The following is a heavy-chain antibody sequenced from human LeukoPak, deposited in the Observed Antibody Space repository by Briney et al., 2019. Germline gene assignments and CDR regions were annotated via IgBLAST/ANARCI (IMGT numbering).Heavy chain of an antibody. V-gene: IGHV1-18*01. J-gene: IGHJ4*02. D-gene: IGHD3-16*02. CDR2: ISAYNGNT. Sequence: ASVKVSCKASGYTFTSYGISWVRQAPGQGLEWMGWISAYNGNTNYAQKLQGRVTMTTDTSTSTAYMELRSLRSDDTAVYYCVRDDPADFSVWGSYPNFDYWGQGTLVTVSS. CDR1: GYTFTSYG. CDR3: VRDDPADFSVWGSYPNFDY.